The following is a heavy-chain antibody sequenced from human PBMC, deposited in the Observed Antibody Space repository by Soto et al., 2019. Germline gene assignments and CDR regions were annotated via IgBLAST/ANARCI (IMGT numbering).Heavy chain of an antibody. CDR3: ANLDSSVGNFDY. Sequence: ASVKVSCKASGGTFSSYAISWVRQAPGQGLEWMGGIIPIFGTANYAQKFQGRVTITADESTSTAYMELSSLRSEDTAVYYCANLDSSVGNFDYWGQGTLVTVS. V-gene: IGHV1-69*13. CDR1: GGTFSSYA. J-gene: IGHJ4*02. D-gene: IGHD3-22*01. CDR2: IIPIFGTA.